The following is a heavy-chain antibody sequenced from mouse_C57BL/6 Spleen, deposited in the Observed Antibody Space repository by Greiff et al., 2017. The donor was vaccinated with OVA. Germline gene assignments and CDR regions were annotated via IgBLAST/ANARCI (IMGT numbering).Heavy chain of an antibody. V-gene: IGHV1-52*01. CDR1: GYTFTSYW. J-gene: IGHJ2*01. Sequence: QVQLQQPGAELVRPGSSVKLSCKASGYTFTSYWMHWVKQRPIQGLEWIGNIDPSDSETHYNQKFKDKATLTVDKSSSTAYMQLSSLTSEDSAVYYCARWYGNYDLDYWGQGTTLTVSS. D-gene: IGHD2-10*02. CDR3: ARWYGNYDLDY. CDR2: IDPSDSET.